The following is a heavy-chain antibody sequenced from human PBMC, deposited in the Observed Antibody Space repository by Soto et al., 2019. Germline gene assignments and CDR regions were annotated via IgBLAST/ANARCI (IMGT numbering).Heavy chain of an antibody. CDR3: ARDIAARPRSGRFDP. CDR1: SGSISSSSYY. D-gene: IGHD6-6*01. J-gene: IGHJ5*02. V-gene: IGHV4-39*02. CDR2: IYYSGST. Sequence: SETLSLTCTVSSGSISSSSYYWGWIRQPPGKGLEWIGSIYYSGSTYYNPSLKSRVTISVDTSKNQFSLKLSSVTAADTAVYYCARDIAARPRSGRFDPWGQGTLVTVSS.